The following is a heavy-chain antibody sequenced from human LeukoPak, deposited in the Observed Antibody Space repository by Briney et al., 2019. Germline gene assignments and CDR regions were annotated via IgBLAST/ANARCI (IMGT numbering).Heavy chain of an antibody. V-gene: IGHV1-2*02. Sequence: ASVKVSCKASGYTFTGYYMHWVRQAPGQGLEWMGWINPNSGGTNYAQKFQGRVTMTRDTSISTAYMELSRLRSDDTAVYYCASGIAAAGYYYSYYMDVWGKGTTVTVSS. CDR1: GYTFTGYY. J-gene: IGHJ6*03. D-gene: IGHD6-13*01. CDR2: INPNSGGT. CDR3: ASGIAAAGYYYSYYMDV.